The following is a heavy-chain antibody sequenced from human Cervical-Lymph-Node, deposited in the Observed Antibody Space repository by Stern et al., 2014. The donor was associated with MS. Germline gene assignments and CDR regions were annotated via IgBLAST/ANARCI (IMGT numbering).Heavy chain of an antibody. J-gene: IGHJ4*02. CDR1: GGSISSSSYF. CDR3: ARSLGYFYTFDY. Sequence: QLQLQESGPGLVKPSETLSLTCTVSGGSISSSSYFWGWIRQPPGKGLEWIGSIYYIGSTYSNPSLKSRVTISVDTSKNQFSLKLSSVTAADTAVYYCARSLGYFYTFDYWGQGTLVTVSS. CDR2: IYYIGST. V-gene: IGHV4-39*01. D-gene: IGHD3-9*01.